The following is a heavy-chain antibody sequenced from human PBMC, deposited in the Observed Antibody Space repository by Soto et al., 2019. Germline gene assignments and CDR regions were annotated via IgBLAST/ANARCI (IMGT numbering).Heavy chain of an antibody. CDR1: GYFFTTYW. J-gene: IGHJ4*02. CDR2: IHPGDSDI. D-gene: IGHD2-15*01. CDR3: TRPYCSGGRCYPNYFDY. Sequence: PGESLKISCKVSGYFFTTYWIGWARQVPGKGLEWMGIIHPGDSDIRYSPSLQGQVTIVADRSISTAYLQWSSLKASDTAMYYCTRPYCSGGRCYPNYFDYWGQGTLVTVSS. V-gene: IGHV5-51*01.